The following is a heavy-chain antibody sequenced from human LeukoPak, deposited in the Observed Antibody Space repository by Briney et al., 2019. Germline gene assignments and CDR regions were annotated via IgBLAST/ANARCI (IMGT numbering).Heavy chain of an antibody. V-gene: IGHV4-34*01. CDR2: INHSGST. CDR1: GGSFSGYY. D-gene: IGHD3-22*01. J-gene: IGHJ6*03. Sequence: SETLSLTCAVYGGSFSGYYWSWIRQPPGKGLEWIGEINHSGSTNYNPSLKSRVTVSVDTSKNQFSLKLSSVTAADTAVYYCARGAFGGYYYRYYYYYMDVWGKGTTVTVSS. CDR3: ARGAFGGYYYRYYYYYMDV.